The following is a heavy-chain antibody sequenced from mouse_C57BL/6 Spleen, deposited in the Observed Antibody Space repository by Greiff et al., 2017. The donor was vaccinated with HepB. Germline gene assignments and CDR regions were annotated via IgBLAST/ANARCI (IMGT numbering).Heavy chain of an antibody. V-gene: IGHV5-17*01. CDR2: ISSGSSTI. CDR1: GFTFSDYG. J-gene: IGHJ1*03. CDR3: ARAGTGYVDV. Sequence: EVKLVESGGGLVKPGGSLKLSCAASGFTFSDYGMHWVRQAPEKGLEWVAYISSGSSTIYYADTVKGRFTISRDNAKNTLFLQMTSLRSEDTAMYYCARAGTGYVDVWGTGTTVTVSS. D-gene: IGHD4-1*01.